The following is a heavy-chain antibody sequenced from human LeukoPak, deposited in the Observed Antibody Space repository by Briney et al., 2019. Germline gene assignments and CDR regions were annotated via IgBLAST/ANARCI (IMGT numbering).Heavy chain of an antibody. CDR1: GGSISSGSFY. CDR3: ARDGDYSTGWYY. V-gene: IGHV4-61*02. Sequence: PSETLSLTCTVSGGSISSGSFYWIWIRQPAGKGLEWIGRIYTSGSTNYNPSLKSRVTISVDTSRKQLSLKLSSVTAADTAVYYCARDGDYSTGWYYWGQGTLVTVSS. CDR2: IYTSGST. J-gene: IGHJ4*02. D-gene: IGHD6-19*01.